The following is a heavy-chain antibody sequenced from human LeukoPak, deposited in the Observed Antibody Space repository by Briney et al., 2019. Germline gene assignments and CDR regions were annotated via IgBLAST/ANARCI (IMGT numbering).Heavy chain of an antibody. CDR1: GFTFSSYE. J-gene: IGHJ4*02. CDR2: ISSSGSTI. V-gene: IGHV3-48*03. D-gene: IGHD3-22*01. CDR3: AREGGYYVKVCFDY. Sequence: GGSLRLSCAASGFTFSSYEMNWVRQAPGKGLEWVSYISSSGSTIYYADSVKGRFTISRDNAKNSLYLQMNSLRAEDTAVYYCAREGGYYVKVCFDYWGQGTLVTVSS.